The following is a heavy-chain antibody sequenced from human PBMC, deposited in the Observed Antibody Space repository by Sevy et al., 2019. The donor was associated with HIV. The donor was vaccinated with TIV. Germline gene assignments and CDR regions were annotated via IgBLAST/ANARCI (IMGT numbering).Heavy chain of an antibody. CDR2: IRMNVNAYAT. CDR3: AYSGRSSEGYYFDY. CDR1: GFTFSGSA. D-gene: IGHD1-26*01. Sequence: EGSLRLSCAASGFTFSGSAMHWVRQASGKGLEWVGRIRMNVNAYATSYATSVKGRFTVSRDDSKNTAYLQMNNLKTEDTALYYCAYSGRSSEGYYFDYWGQGTLVTVSS. V-gene: IGHV3-73*01. J-gene: IGHJ4*02.